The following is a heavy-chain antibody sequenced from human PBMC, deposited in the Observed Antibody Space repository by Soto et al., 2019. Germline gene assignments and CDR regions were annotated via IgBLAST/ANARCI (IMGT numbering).Heavy chain of an antibody. J-gene: IGHJ6*02. CDR1: GGTFSSYA. CDR2: IIPIPGTA. Sequence: SVKISCKASGGTFSSYAISLVRQAPGQGLEWMGGIIPIPGTANYAQKFQGRVTITADESTSTAYMELSSLRSEDTAVYYCARSQGSSTSLEIYYYYYYGMDVWGQGTTVTVSS. CDR3: ARSQGSSTSLEIYYYYYYGMDV. D-gene: IGHD2-2*01. V-gene: IGHV1-69*13.